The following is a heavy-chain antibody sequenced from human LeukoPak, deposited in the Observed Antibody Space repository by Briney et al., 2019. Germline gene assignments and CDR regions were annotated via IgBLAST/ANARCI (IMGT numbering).Heavy chain of an antibody. CDR3: ARGGGPMVRGVVRTIDY. D-gene: IGHD3-10*01. J-gene: IGHJ4*02. CDR2: ISAYNGNT. V-gene: IGHV1-18*01. CDR1: GYTFTSYG. Sequence: ASVTVSCKASGYTFTSYGISWVRQAPGQGLEWMGWISAYNGNTNYAQKLQGRVTMTTDTSTSTAYMELRSLRSDDTAVYYCARGGGPMVRGVVRTIDYWGQGTLVTVSS.